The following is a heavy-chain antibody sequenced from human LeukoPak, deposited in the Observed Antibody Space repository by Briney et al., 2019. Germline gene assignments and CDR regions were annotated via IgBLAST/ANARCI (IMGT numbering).Heavy chain of an antibody. Sequence: SETLSLTCAVYGGSFSGYYWSWIRQPPGKGLEWIGDINQSGRANYNPSLKSQVTISIDTSKNQFSLNLNSVTAADTAVYYCVRNFDYWGQGTLVTVSS. V-gene: IGHV4-34*01. CDR1: GGSFSGYY. CDR2: INQSGRA. J-gene: IGHJ4*02. CDR3: VRNFDY.